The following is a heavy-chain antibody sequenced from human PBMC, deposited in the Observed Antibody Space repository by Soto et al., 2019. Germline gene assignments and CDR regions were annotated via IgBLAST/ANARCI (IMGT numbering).Heavy chain of an antibody. V-gene: IGHV1-69*09. J-gene: IGHJ5*02. CDR2: IIPFLNLS. Sequence: QVVLLQSGADVKEPGSSVNISCKTFGYVFSTDTINWVRQAPGQGLLWMGSIIPFLNLSNSEPPFVARLSRPAATSTGTAYLTLRDLTREAPPIYGCAKLGAQNDRWGQRTRIHVS. D-gene: IGHD3-16*01. CDR3: AKLGAQNDR. CDR1: GYVFSTDT.